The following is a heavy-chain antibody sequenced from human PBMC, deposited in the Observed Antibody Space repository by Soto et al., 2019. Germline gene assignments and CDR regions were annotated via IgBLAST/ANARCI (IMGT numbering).Heavy chain of an antibody. J-gene: IGHJ4*02. D-gene: IGHD1-26*01. CDR3: AKNKEWEIQRVIEF. V-gene: IGHV3-23*01. CDR2: MSGSSSTT. CDR1: VLTFSNYA. Sequence: PXGSLRLSCATSVLTFSNYAMSCVRHAPGGGLEWVSSMSGSSSTTYYADSVRGRFTISRDRSKNTLYLQMSSLRAEDTALYYCAKNKEWEIQRVIEFWGQGTLVTVS.